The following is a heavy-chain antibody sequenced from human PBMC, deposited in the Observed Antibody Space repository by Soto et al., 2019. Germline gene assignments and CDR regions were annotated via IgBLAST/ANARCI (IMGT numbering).Heavy chain of an antibody. Sequence: EVELLESGGGLAQPGGSLRRSCAASGFTFSSCGMHWVRQAPGRGLEWVSTISGSGTNIYYAASVEGRFTISRDNTQNTLFLQMNSLRVEDAAKYFCAKDGIAGAIDYWGQGTLVTVSS. J-gene: IGHJ4*02. CDR1: GFTFSSCG. CDR2: ISGSGTNI. CDR3: AKDGIAGAIDY. V-gene: IGHV3-23*01. D-gene: IGHD1-20*01.